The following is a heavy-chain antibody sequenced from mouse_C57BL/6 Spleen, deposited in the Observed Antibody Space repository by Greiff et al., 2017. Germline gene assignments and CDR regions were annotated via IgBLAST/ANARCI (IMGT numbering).Heavy chain of an antibody. CDR1: GYTFTSYW. Sequence: QVQLQQPGAELVKPGASVKLSCKASGYTFTSYWMQWVKQRPGQGLEGIGEIDPSDSYTNYNQKFKGKATLTVDTSSSTAYMQLSSLTSEDSAVYYCARGTTVVEGDYYAMDYWGQGTSVTVSS. CDR3: ARGTTVVEGDYYAMDY. CDR2: IDPSDSYT. V-gene: IGHV1-50*01. D-gene: IGHD1-1*01. J-gene: IGHJ4*01.